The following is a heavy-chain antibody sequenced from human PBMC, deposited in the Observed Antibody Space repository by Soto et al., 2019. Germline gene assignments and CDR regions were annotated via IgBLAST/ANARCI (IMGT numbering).Heavy chain of an antibody. V-gene: IGHV5-51*01. Sequence: GESHKISCQGSGYHFANYWIGWVRQMPGKGLEWMGFIYPSDSDTRYSPSFQGQVTISADKSISTAYLQWSSLKASDTAMYYCARPIGALSTTDFTYWGQGTLVTV. CDR2: IYPSDSDT. J-gene: IGHJ4*02. D-gene: IGHD3-22*01. CDR1: GYHFANYW. CDR3: ARPIGALSTTDFTY.